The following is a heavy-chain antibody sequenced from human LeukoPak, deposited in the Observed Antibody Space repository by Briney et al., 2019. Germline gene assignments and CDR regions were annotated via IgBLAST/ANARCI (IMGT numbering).Heavy chain of an antibody. V-gene: IGHV4-39*01. J-gene: IGHJ5*02. CDR2: IYYSGST. CDR3: ARQGGAARSPQRPFDP. D-gene: IGHD6-6*01. CDR1: GGSISSSSYY. Sequence: PSETLSLTCTVSGGSISSSSYYWGWIRQPPGKGLEWIGSIYYSGSTYYNPSLKSRVTISVDTSKNQFSLKLSSVTAADTAVYYCARQGGAARSPQRPFDPWGQGTLATVSS.